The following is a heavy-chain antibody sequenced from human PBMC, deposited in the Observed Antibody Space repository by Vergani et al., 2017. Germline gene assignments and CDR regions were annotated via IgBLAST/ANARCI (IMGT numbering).Heavy chain of an antibody. J-gene: IGHJ2*01. CDR2: IDPSDSYT. Sequence: EVQLVQSGAEVKKPGESLRISCMGSGYSFTNYWNSWVRQMPGKGLEWMGRIDPSDSYTNYSPSFQGHVTISADKSISTAYLQWSSLKASDTAMYYCARLHNLRYWYFDLWGRGTLVTVSS. V-gene: IGHV5-10-1*03. CDR1: GYSFTNYW. CDR3: ARLHNLRYWYFDL.